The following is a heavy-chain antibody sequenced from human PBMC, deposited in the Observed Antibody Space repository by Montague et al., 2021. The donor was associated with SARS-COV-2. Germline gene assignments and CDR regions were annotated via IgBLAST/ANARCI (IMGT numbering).Heavy chain of an antibody. J-gene: IGHJ3*02. CDR1: GFTFSDYA. V-gene: IGHV3-30*04. CDR2: ISFDGSNK. D-gene: IGHD6-6*01. CDR3: ARRALYSSSYAFDI. Sequence: SLRLSCAASGFTFSDYAMHWVRQAPGKGLEWVAIISFDGSNKHYAVSVKGRFSISRDNSKNTVFLQMNRLRAEDTAVYYCARRALYSSSYAFDIWGQGTMVTVSS.